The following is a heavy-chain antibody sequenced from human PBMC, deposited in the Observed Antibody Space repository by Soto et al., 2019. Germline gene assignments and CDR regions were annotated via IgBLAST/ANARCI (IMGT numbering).Heavy chain of an antibody. CDR2: IYYSGST. J-gene: IGHJ4*02. CDR1: GGSVSSGSYY. V-gene: IGHV4-61*01. CDR3: ERAPGEYYDFWSGYYTGHYFDY. Sequence: SETLSLTCTVSGGSVSSGSYYWSWIRQPPGKGLEWIGYIYYSGSTNYNPSLKSRVTISVDTSKNQFSLKLSSVTAADTAVYYCERAPGEYYDFWSGYYTGHYFDYWGQGTLVTVSS. D-gene: IGHD3-3*01.